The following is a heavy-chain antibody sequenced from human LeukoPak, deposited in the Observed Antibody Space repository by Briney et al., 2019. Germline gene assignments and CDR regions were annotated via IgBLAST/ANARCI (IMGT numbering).Heavy chain of an antibody. V-gene: IGHV1-8*03. J-gene: IGHJ6*03. Sequence: GASVKVSCKASGYTFTSYDINWVRQATGQGLEWMGWMNPNSGNTGYAQKFQGRVTITRNTSISTAYMELSSLRSEDTAVYYCARAYYDFWSGTGFATNMDVWGKGTTVTVSS. CDR3: ARAYYDFWSGTGFATNMDV. CDR1: GYTFTSYD. D-gene: IGHD3-3*01. CDR2: MNPNSGNT.